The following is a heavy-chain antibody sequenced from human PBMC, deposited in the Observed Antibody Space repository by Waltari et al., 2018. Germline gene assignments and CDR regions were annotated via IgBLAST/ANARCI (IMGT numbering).Heavy chain of an antibody. V-gene: IGHV7-4-1*02. J-gene: IGHJ5*02. CDR2: INTDTGNP. D-gene: IGHD2-21*01. Sequence: QVQLVQSGSALKKPGASVKVSCQAIGYTFTNYAINWGRKAPGQGLKVMGWINTDTGNPTYAQGFTGRFVFSLDTSISTAYLQINSLKAEDTAIYYCAREVVPTSTIVVNWFDPWGQGTLVSVSS. CDR1: GYTFTNYA. CDR3: AREVVPTSTIVVNWFDP.